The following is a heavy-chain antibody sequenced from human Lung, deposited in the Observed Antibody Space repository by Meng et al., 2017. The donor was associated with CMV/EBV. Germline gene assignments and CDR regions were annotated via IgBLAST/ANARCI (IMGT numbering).Heavy chain of an antibody. CDR3: VREGLLEKRDAFDI. CDR1: GYTFTRYV. CDR2: ISADNGNA. J-gene: IGHJ3*02. Sequence: QVQLVQSGAEVKQPGASVNVSCKASGYTFTRYVISWVRQAPGQGLEWMGWISADNGNADYAQTLRGRVTISTDTSTSTSSLELRSLRSDDTAVYYCVREGLLEKRDAFDIWGQGTMVTRLL. D-gene: IGHD3-10*01. V-gene: IGHV1-18*01.